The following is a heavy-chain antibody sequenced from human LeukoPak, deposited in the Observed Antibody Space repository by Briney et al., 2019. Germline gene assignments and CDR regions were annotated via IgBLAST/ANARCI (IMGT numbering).Heavy chain of an antibody. CDR1: GYTFTGYY. V-gene: IGHV1-2*06. Sequence: ASVKVSCKASGYTFTGYYMHLVRQAPGQGLEWMGRINPNSGGTNYAQKFQGRVTMTRDTSISTAYMELSRLRSDDTAVYYCARASYYYDSSGYYPLDYWGQGTLVTVSS. CDR3: ARASYYYDSSGYYPLDY. CDR2: INPNSGGT. D-gene: IGHD3-22*01. J-gene: IGHJ4*02.